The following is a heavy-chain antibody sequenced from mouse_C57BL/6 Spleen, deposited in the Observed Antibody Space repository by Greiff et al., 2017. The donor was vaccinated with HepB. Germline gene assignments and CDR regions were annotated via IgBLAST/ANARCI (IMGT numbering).Heavy chain of an antibody. CDR1: GYTFTSYW. Sequence: QVQLQQPGAELVKPGASVKLSCKASGYTFTSYWMHWVKQRPGQGLEWIGMIHPNSGSTNYNEKFKSKATLTVDKSSSTAYMQLSSLTSEDSAVYYCAREGAYYSAMDYWGQGTSVTVSS. J-gene: IGHJ4*01. CDR2: IHPNSGST. CDR3: AREGAYYSAMDY. D-gene: IGHD2-12*01. V-gene: IGHV1-64*01.